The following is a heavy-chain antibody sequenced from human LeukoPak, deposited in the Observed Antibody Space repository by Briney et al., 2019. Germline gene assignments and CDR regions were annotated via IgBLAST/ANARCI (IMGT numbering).Heavy chain of an antibody. Sequence: GGSLRLSCSASGFTFSRFAMTWVRQLPGKGLDWVSSISGNGQQTYYADSVKGRFSVSRDNSKNILYLQMDSLRADDSALYYCAKDANYYDSGGYLIPFDYWGQGTLVTVSS. V-gene: IGHV3-23*01. CDR3: AKDANYYDSGGYLIPFDY. CDR1: GFTFSRFA. CDR2: ISGNGQQT. J-gene: IGHJ4*02. D-gene: IGHD3-22*01.